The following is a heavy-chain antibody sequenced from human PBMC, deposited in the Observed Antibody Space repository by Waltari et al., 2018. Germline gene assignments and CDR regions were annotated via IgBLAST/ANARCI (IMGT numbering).Heavy chain of an antibody. CDR2: IYPGDSDT. Sequence: EVQLVQSGAEVKKPGESLKISCQVSGYSFTDYWICWVRQMPGKGLEWMGIIYPGDSDTRYSPSFQGQVTFSVDKSINTAYLHWSRLKASDTAMYFCARHRGIGIATQSFEFWGQGTLVTVSP. CDR1: GYSFTDYW. J-gene: IGHJ4*02. V-gene: IGHV5-51*01. CDR3: ARHRGIGIATQSFEF. D-gene: IGHD3-10*01.